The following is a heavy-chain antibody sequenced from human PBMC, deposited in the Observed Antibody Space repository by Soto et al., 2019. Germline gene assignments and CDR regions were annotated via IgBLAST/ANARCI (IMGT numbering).Heavy chain of an antibody. CDR2: INPKSGGT. CDR3: ARGDSTDCSNGVCSFFYNHDMDV. V-gene: IGHV1-2*04. CDR1: GYSFTDYH. D-gene: IGHD2-8*01. J-gene: IGHJ6*02. Sequence: ASVKVSCKASGYSFTDYHIHWVRQAPGQGLEWPGRINPKSGGTSTAQKFQGWVTMTADTSISTASMELTRLTSDDTAIYYCARGDSTDCSNGVCSFFYNHDMDVWGQGTTVTVSS.